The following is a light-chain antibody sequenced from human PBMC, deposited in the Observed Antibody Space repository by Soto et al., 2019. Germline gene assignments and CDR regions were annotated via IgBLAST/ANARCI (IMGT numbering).Light chain of an antibody. J-gene: IGLJ2*01. CDR3: CSYAGGYSLV. CDR2: DVD. V-gene: IGLV2-11*01. Sequence: QSALTQPRSVSGSPGQSVTISCTGTSSDVGGYTYVSWFQQHPGKAPKLIISDVDKWPSGVPDRFSGSKSGNTASLTISGLQADDEADYYCCSYAGGYSLVFGGGTKLTVL. CDR1: SSDVGGYTY.